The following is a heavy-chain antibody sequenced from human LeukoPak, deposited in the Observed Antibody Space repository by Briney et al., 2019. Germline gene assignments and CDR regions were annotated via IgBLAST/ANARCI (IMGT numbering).Heavy chain of an antibody. J-gene: IGHJ4*02. CDR2: IYSGGIT. Sequence: PGGSLRLSCAASGFTFSTYIMNWVRQAPGKGLQWVSVIYSGGITYYADSVKGRFTISRDNSKNTLYLQMNSLRAEDTAVYYCAKDPYSSSPARFDYWGQGTLVTVSS. D-gene: IGHD6-6*01. CDR1: GFTFSTYI. CDR3: AKDPYSSSPARFDY. V-gene: IGHV3-53*01.